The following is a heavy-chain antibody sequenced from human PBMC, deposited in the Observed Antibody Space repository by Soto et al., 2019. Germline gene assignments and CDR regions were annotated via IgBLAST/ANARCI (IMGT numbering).Heavy chain of an antibody. V-gene: IGHV3-33*01. Sequence: GGSLRLFCAASGFTFSSYGMHWVRQAPGKGLEWVAVIWYDGSNKYYADSVKGRFTISRDNSKNTLYLQMNSLRAEDTAVYYCARDLGYCSGGSCYSAYYYYGMDVWGQGTTVTVSS. CDR2: IWYDGSNK. J-gene: IGHJ6*02. D-gene: IGHD2-15*01. CDR1: GFTFSSYG. CDR3: ARDLGYCSGGSCYSAYYYYGMDV.